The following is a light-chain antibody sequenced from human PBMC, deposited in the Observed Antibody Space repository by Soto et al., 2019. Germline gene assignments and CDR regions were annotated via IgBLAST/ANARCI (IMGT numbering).Light chain of an antibody. J-gene: IGKJ1*01. CDR2: RAS. CDR1: QSVSGRY. V-gene: IGKV3-15*01. Sequence: EIVLTQSPGTQCLSTGERATLSCRASQSVSGRYLALYQQKPGQAPRLVIYRASTRATGIPARFSGSGSGTEFTLTISRLQHEAFAVYSGQQYNNWTSTFSQGTKVDI. CDR3: QQYNNWTST.